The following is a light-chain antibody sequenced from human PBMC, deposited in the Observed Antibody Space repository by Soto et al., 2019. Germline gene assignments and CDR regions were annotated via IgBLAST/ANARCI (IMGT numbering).Light chain of an antibody. CDR3: PHLNTFPRT. CDR2: AAS. CDR1: QGINIY. V-gene: IGKV1-9*01. J-gene: IGKJ2*01. Sequence: DIQLTQSPSFLSASVGDRVTITCRASQGINIYLAWYYQKPGKAPELLLYAASTLQSGVPSRFSGSGSGTEFTRTISSLQPEDSATYYCPHLNTFPRTFGQGTKLEI.